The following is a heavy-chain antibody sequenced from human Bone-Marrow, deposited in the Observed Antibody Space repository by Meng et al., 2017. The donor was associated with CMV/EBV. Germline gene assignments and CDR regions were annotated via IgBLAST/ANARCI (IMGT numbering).Heavy chain of an antibody. CDR3: ARGLGYCSSTSCPPGY. V-gene: IGHV1-46*01. D-gene: IGHD2-2*01. Sequence: ASVKVSCKASGYTFITYYIHWVRQAPGQGLEWMGRINPDGGTTTYSQKFQGGVTLTSDTSTNTVYMELSSLRSEDTAVYYCARGLGYCSSTSCPPGYWGQGTLVTVSS. CDR2: INPDGGTT. CDR1: GYTFITYY. J-gene: IGHJ4*02.